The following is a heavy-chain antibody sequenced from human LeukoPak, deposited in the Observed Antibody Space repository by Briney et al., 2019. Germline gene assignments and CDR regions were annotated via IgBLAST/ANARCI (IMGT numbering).Heavy chain of an antibody. V-gene: IGHV3-21*01. CDR1: GFTFSNYS. CDR3: ARDRGDY. CDR2: ISSSSTYI. J-gene: IGHJ4*02. Sequence: GGSLRLSCAASGFTFSNYSMNWVRQAPGKGLEWVSFISSSSTYIYYADSVKGRFTISRDNAKNSLYLQMDSLRAEDTAVYYCARDRGDYWGQGTLVTVSS.